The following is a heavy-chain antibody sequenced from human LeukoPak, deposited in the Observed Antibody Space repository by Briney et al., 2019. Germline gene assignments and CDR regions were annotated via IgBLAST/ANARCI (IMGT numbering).Heavy chain of an antibody. V-gene: IGHV3-9*03. D-gene: IGHD1-7*01. CDR1: GCTFDDYA. CDR3: TKGNSYTKTYYFDY. Sequence: GGSLRLSCAASGCTFDDYAMHWVRHGPGKGREWVSSINWNSGSIDYADSVKGRFTISRDNAKNSLYLQMNSLRAEEMALYYCTKGNSYTKTYYFDYWGQGTLVTVSS. CDR2: INWNSGSI. J-gene: IGHJ4*02.